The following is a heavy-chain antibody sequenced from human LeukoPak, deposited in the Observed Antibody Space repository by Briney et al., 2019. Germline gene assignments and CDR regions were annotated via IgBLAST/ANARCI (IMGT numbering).Heavy chain of an antibody. D-gene: IGHD3-22*01. CDR3: AREFLAVDSSGYYYKSFDY. J-gene: IGHJ4*02. V-gene: IGHV1-2*02. CDR2: INPNSGGT. CDR1: GYTFTGYY. Sequence: ASVKVSCKASGYTFTGYYMHWVRQAPGQGLEWMGWINPNSGGTNYAQKFQSRVTMTRDTSISTAYMELSRLRSDDTAVYYCAREFLAVDSSGYYYKSFDYWGQGTLVTVSS.